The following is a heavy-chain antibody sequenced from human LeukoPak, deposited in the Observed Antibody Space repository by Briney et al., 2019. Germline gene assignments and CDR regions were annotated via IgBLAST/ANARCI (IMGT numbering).Heavy chain of an antibody. CDR2: ISGSGGGT. CDR3: AKQKPYNWTASFDY. V-gene: IGHV3-23*01. D-gene: IGHD3/OR15-3a*01. Sequence: GGSLRLSCAASGFTFSSYAMSWVRQAPGKGLEWVSGISGSGGGTYYADSVKGRFTISRDNSKNTLYLQMNSLRAEDTALYYCAKQKPYNWTASFDYWGQGTLVTVSS. CDR1: GFTFSSYA. J-gene: IGHJ4*02.